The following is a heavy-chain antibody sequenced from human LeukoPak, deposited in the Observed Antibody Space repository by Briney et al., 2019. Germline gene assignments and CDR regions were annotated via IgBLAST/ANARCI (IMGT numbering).Heavy chain of an antibody. V-gene: IGHV3-23*01. D-gene: IGHD3-10*01. CDR3: AKGRVMSYYGSGVDI. CDR2: ISSSGGT. CDR1: GFTFSSYA. J-gene: IGHJ3*02. Sequence: GGSLRLSCAASGFTFSSYAMSWVRQAPGKGLEWVSVISSSGGTYYAASVTGRFTISRDNSKDTLYLQTNSLRAEDTAVSYCAKGRVMSYYGSGVDIWGQGTMVTVSS.